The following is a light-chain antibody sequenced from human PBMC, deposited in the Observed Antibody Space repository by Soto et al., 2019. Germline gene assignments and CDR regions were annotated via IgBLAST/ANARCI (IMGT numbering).Light chain of an antibody. Sequence: QLVLTQSSSASASPGSSVKLTCTLSSGHSSYIIAWHQQQPGKAPRYLMKLEGSGSYNKGSGVPDRFSGSSSGADRYLTISNLQSEDEADYYCETWDTNTRVFGGGTKLTVL. CDR2: LEGSGSY. CDR1: SGHSSYI. J-gene: IGLJ2*01. V-gene: IGLV4-60*03. CDR3: ETWDTNTRV.